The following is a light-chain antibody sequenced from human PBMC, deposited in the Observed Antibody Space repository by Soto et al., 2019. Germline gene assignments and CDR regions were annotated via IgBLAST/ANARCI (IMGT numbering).Light chain of an antibody. CDR1: SSDVGGYNY. Sequence: QSVLTQPASVSGSPGQSITISCTGTSSDVGGYNYVSWYQQHPGKAPKLMIFEVSNRPSGVSHRFSGSKSGNTASLTISGLQTEDEADYYCTSYTSRSTLVFGGGTKVTVL. CDR2: EVS. CDR3: TSYTSRSTLV. J-gene: IGLJ3*02. V-gene: IGLV2-14*01.